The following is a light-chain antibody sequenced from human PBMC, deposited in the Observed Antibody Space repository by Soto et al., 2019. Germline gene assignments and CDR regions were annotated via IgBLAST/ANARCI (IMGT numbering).Light chain of an antibody. CDR3: QQYNNWPGT. Sequence: VTTQSPATLPMSPGERATLSCRASQSLNRDLAWYQQKPGQSPRLLIFGASIRATGIPARFSGSGSGTEFTLTIGSLQSEDCALYYCQQYNNWPGTFGQGTKVDIK. V-gene: IGKV3-15*01. J-gene: IGKJ1*01. CDR2: GAS. CDR1: QSLNRD.